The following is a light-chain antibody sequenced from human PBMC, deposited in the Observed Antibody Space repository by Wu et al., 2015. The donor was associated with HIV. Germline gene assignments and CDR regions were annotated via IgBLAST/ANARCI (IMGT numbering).Light chain of an antibody. CDR2: DAS. CDR3: QQRYNWPT. Sequence: EVVLTQSPATLSLSPGERATLSCRASQSVKDYLAWYQQRPGQSPRLLIYDASTRATGVPDRFSGSGSGTDFTLTISSLEPEDFAVYYCQQRYNWPTFGEGTKVEVK. CDR1: QSVKDY. V-gene: IGKV3-11*01. J-gene: IGKJ4*01.